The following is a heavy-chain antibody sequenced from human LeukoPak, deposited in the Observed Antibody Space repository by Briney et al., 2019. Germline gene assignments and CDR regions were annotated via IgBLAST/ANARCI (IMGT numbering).Heavy chain of an antibody. D-gene: IGHD2-15*01. J-gene: IGHJ4*02. CDR3: ARHRGGYCSGDNCYLPGDY. CDR1: GYSFTSYW. Sequence: GESLKISCKGSGYSFTSYWIGWVRQMPGKGLELMGIIYPADSDSRYSPSFQGQVTFSADKSINTAYLQWSSLKASDTAIYYCARHRGGYCSGDNCYLPGDYWGQGTLVTVSS. V-gene: IGHV5-51*01. CDR2: IYPADSDS.